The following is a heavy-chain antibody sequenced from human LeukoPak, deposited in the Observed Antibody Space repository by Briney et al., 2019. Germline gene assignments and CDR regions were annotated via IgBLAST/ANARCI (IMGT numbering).Heavy chain of an antibody. D-gene: IGHD5-12*01. CDR3: ARDRSGRLRFPDY. J-gene: IGHJ4*02. CDR2: IYYSGST. Sequence: SETLSLTCTVSGGSISSSSYYWGWIRQPPGKGLEWIGSIYYSGSTYYNPSLKSRVTISVDTSKNQFSLKLSSVTAADTAVYYCARDRSGRLRFPDYWGQGTLVTVSS. V-gene: IGHV4-39*07. CDR1: GGSISSSSYY.